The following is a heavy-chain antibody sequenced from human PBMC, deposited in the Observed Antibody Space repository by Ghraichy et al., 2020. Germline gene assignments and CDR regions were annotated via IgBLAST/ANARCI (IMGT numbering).Heavy chain of an antibody. D-gene: IGHD3-3*01. V-gene: IGHV3-21*01. J-gene: IGHJ6*03. CDR1: GFTFSSYS. CDR3: ARDGPIFGVGSPSYYYYMDV. CDR2: ISSSSSYI. Sequence: GGSLRLSCAASGFTFSSYSMNWVRQAPGKGLEWVSSISSSSSYIYYADSVKGRFTISRDNAKNSLYLQMNSLRAEDTAVYYCARDGPIFGVGSPSYYYYMDVWGKGTTVTVSS.